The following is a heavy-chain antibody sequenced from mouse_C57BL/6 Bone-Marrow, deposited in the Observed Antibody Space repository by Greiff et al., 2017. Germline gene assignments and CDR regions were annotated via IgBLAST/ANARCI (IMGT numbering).Heavy chain of an antibody. Sequence: QVHVKQSGAELVRPGASVTLSCKASGYTFTDYEMHWVKQTPVHGLEWIGAIDPETGGTAYNQKFKGKAILTADKSSSTAYMELRSLTSEDSAVYYLQLYDYVNYYAMDYWGQGTSVTVSS. CDR2: IDPETGGT. CDR1: GYTFTDYE. V-gene: IGHV1-15*01. CDR3: QLYDYVNYYAMDY. D-gene: IGHD2-4*01. J-gene: IGHJ4*01.